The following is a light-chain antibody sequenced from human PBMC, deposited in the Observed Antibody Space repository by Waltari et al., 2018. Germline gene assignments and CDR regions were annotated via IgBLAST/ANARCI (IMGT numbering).Light chain of an antibody. Sequence: DIQVTQSPSSLSASVGDRVTINCRASQTISNFLNWYQQKPGKVPKLLIYSASSLQSGVPSRFSGSGSGTDFTLTISSLQPEDFATYYCQQSYSTPYTFGQGTKLEIK. J-gene: IGKJ2*01. CDR1: QTISNF. CDR2: SAS. V-gene: IGKV1-39*01. CDR3: QQSYSTPYT.